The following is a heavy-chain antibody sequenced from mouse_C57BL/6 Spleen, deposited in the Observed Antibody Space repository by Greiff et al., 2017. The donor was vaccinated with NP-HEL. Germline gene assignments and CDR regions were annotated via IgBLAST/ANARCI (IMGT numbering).Heavy chain of an antibody. J-gene: IGHJ4*01. CDR2: ISNGGGST. CDR3: ARRYYGKGDYAMDY. V-gene: IGHV5-12*01. Sequence: VQLKESGGGLVQPGGSLKLSCAASGFTFSDYYMYWVRQTPEKRLEWVAYISNGGGSTYYPDTVKGRFTISRDNAKNTLYLQMSRLKSEDTAMYYCARRYYGKGDYAMDYWGQGTSVTVSS. CDR1: GFTFSDYY. D-gene: IGHD2-1*01.